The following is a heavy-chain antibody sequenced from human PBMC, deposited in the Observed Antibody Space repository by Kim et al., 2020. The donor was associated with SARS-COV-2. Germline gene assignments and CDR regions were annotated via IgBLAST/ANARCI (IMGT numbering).Heavy chain of an antibody. CDR3: AHNWGLVVPAAMGYAEEHNWFDP. V-gene: IGHV2-5*02. D-gene: IGHD2-2*01. CDR2: IYWDDDK. J-gene: IGHJ5*02. CDR1: GFSLSTSGVG. Sequence: SGPTLVNPTQTLTLTCTFSGFSLSTSGVGVGWIRQPPGKALEWLALIYWDDDKRYSPSLKSRLTITKDTSKNQVVLTMTNMDPVDTATYYCAHNWGLVVPAAMGYAEEHNWFDPWGQGTLVTVSS.